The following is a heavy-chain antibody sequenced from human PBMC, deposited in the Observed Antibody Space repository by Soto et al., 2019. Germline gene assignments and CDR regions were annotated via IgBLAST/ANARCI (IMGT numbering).Heavy chain of an antibody. V-gene: IGHV3-33*01. Sequence: QVQLVESGGGVVQPGRSLRLSCAASGFTFSSYGMHWVRQAPGKGLEWVAVIWYDGSNKYYADSVKGRFTISRDNSKNTLYLQMNSLRAEDTAVYYFARGGMYIAAAGTDGFDYWGQGTLVTVSS. D-gene: IGHD6-13*01. J-gene: IGHJ4*02. CDR1: GFTFSSYG. CDR3: ARGGMYIAAAGTDGFDY. CDR2: IWYDGSNK.